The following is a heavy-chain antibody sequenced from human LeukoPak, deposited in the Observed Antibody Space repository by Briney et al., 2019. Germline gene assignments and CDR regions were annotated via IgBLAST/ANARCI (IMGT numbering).Heavy chain of an antibody. CDR3: ARDYNYDSSGYHYYYCGMDV. CDR1: GFTFSSYA. V-gene: IGHV3-30*04. J-gene: IGHJ6*02. CDR2: ISYDGSNK. D-gene: IGHD3-22*01. Sequence: PGRSLRLSCAASGFTFSSYAMHWVRQAPGKGLEWVAVISYDGSNKYYADSVKGRFTISRDNSKNTLYLQMNSLRAEDTAVYYCARDYNYDSSGYHYYYCGMDVWGQGTTVTVSS.